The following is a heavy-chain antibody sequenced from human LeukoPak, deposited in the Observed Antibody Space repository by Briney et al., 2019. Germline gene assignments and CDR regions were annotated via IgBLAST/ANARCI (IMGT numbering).Heavy chain of an antibody. J-gene: IGHJ6*02. V-gene: IGHV1-3*01. CDR1: GYTFISYS. Sequence: ASVKVTCNASGYTFISYSMHCVGQAPGQKREWMGGINAGNGNTTYSQKFQGRVTITRDTSSSTADMELSSLSSEDRAVYHCARNEYYYYGMDVWGQGPTVTVSS. CDR2: INAGNGNT. CDR3: ARNEYYYYGMDV. D-gene: IGHD1-1*01.